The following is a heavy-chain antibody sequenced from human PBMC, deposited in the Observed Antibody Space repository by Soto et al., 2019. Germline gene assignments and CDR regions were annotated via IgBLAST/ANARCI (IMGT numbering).Heavy chain of an antibody. CDR2: IKQDGSEK. Sequence: PGGSLRLSCAASGFTFSSYWMSWVRQAPGKGLEWVANIKQDGSEKYYVDSVKGRFTISRDNAKNSPYLQMNSLRAEDTAVYYCARDAYYYYDSSGEYFQHWGQGTLVTVSS. D-gene: IGHD3-22*01. CDR1: GFTFSSYW. V-gene: IGHV3-7*01. CDR3: ARDAYYYYDSSGEYFQH. J-gene: IGHJ1*01.